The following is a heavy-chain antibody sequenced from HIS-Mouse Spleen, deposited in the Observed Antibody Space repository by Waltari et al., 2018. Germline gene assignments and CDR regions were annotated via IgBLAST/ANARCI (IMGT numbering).Heavy chain of an antibody. V-gene: IGHV4-39*07. CDR1: GCSISRSRYY. CDR3: AREIPYSSSWYDWYFDL. J-gene: IGHJ2*01. Sequence: QLQLQESGPGLVKPSEPLSLTCTVSGCSISRSRYYWGWIRQPPGKGLVWIGSIYYSGSTYYNPSLKSRVTISVDTSKNQFSLKLSSVTAADTAVYYCAREIPYSSSWYDWYFDLWGRGTLVTVSS. D-gene: IGHD6-13*01. CDR2: IYYSGST.